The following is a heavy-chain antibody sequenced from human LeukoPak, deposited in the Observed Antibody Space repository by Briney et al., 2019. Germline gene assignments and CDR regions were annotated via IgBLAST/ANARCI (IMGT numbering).Heavy chain of an antibody. J-gene: IGHJ6*03. CDR3: ARDGSGWYYYYYYMDV. D-gene: IGHD6-19*01. CDR1: GFTFSSYN. Sequence: GGSLRLSCAASGFTFSSYNMNWVRQAPGKGLEWVSSISSSSSYIYYADSVKGRFTISRDNAKNSLYLQMNSLRAEDTAVYYCARDGSGWYYYYYYMDVWGKGTTVTVSS. V-gene: IGHV3-21*01. CDR2: ISSSSSYI.